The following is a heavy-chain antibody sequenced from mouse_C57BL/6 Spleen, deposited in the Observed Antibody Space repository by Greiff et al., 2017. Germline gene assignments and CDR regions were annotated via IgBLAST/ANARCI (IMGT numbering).Heavy chain of an antibody. CDR3: ARSVPTLGYYAMDY. CDR2: IDPSDSYT. J-gene: IGHJ4*01. V-gene: IGHV1-50*01. CDR1: GYTFTSYW. Sequence: QVQLQQPGAELVKPGASVKLSCKASGYTFTSYWMQWVKQRPGQGLEWIGEIDPSDSYTNYNQKFKGKATLTVDTSSSTAYMQLSSLTSEDSAVYYCARSVPTLGYYAMDYWGQGTSVTVSS. D-gene: IGHD1-1*01.